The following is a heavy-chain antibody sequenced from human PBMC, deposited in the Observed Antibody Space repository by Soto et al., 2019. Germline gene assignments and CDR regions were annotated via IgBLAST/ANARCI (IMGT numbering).Heavy chain of an antibody. CDR3: ASHYDLWTGYLSPVDY. J-gene: IGHJ4*02. D-gene: IGHD3-3*01. Sequence: SVKVSCKASGFTFSNSAVQWVRQGRGQRLEWIGWIVVGSGNTNYAQKFQERVTISRDNGKNSLFLEMNNLRVEDTAVYFCASHYDLWTGYLSPVDYWGRGTLVTVSS. CDR1: GFTFSNSA. CDR2: IVVGSGNT. V-gene: IGHV1-58*01.